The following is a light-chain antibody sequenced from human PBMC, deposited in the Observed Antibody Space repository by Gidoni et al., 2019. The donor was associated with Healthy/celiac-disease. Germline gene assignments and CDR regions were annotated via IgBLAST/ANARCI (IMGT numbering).Light chain of an antibody. J-gene: IGLJ3*02. CDR3: SSYAGSNSWV. CDR2: EVS. Sequence: QSALTQPPSASGSPGQSVTISCTGTSSDVGGYNYVSWYQQHPGKAPKLMNYEVSKRPSGVPDRFSGSKSGNTASLTVSGLQAEDEAYYYCSSYAGSNSWVFGGGTKLTVL. CDR1: SSDVGGYNY. V-gene: IGLV2-8*01.